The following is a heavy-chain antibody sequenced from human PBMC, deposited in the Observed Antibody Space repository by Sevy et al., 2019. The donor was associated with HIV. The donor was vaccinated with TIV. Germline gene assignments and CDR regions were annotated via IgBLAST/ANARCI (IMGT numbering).Heavy chain of an antibody. J-gene: IGHJ3*02. CDR1: GGSISSYY. Sequence: SETLSLTCTVSGGSISSYYWSWIRKPPGKGLEWIGYIYYSGSTNYNPSLKSRVTISVDTSKNQFSLKLSSVTAADTAVYYCAREWFGELQGAFDIWGQGTMVTVSS. D-gene: IGHD3-10*01. V-gene: IGHV4-59*01. CDR2: IYYSGST. CDR3: AREWFGELQGAFDI.